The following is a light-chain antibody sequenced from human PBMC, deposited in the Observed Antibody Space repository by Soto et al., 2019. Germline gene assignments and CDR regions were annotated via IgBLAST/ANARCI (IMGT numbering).Light chain of an antibody. CDR1: SSDVGGYNF. V-gene: IGLV2-8*01. J-gene: IGLJ2*01. CDR2: EVS. Sequence: ALTQPPSASGSPGQSVTISCTGTSSDVGGYNFVSWYQQHSGKAPKLLIYEVSKRPSGVPDRFSGSKSDNTASLTVSGLQAEDEADYYCSSFAGGNNLLFGGGTKLTVL. CDR3: SSFAGGNNLL.